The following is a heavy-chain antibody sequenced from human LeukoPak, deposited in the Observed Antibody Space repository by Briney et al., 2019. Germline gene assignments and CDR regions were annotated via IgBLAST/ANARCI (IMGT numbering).Heavy chain of an antibody. D-gene: IGHD1-26*01. J-gene: IGHJ3*02. Sequence: SETLSLTCTVSGVSISSSSYYWGWVRQPPGKGLEWIGYIYYSGSTNYNRSLKSRVTISVDTSKNQFSLKLSSVTAADTAVYYCARDPGRKGAKSRAFDIWGQGTMVTVSS. V-gene: IGHV4-61*01. CDR1: GVSISSSSYY. CDR3: ARDPGRKGAKSRAFDI. CDR2: IYYSGST.